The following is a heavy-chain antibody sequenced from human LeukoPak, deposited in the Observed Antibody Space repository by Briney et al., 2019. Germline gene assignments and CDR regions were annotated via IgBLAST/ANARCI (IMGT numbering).Heavy chain of an antibody. Sequence: GGSLRLSCAASGFTFSSYGMHWVRQAPGKGLEWVAFIRYDGSGKYYADSVKGRFTISRDNSKNSLYLQMNSLRAEDTAVYYCARGRLGYYYMDVWGKGTTVTVSS. CDR3: ARGRLGYYYMDV. CDR1: GFTFSSYG. CDR2: IRYDGSGK. V-gene: IGHV3-30*02. J-gene: IGHJ6*03. D-gene: IGHD1-26*01.